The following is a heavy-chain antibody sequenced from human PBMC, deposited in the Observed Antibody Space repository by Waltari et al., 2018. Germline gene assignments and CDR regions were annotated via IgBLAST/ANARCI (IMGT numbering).Heavy chain of an antibody. CDR3: ARDFSPYYDFWSGYYPPRYYYYGMDV. Sequence: QVQLVQSGAEVKKPGASVKVSCKASGYTFTSYAMHWVRQAPGQRLEWMGWINAGNGNTKYAQKCQGRVTITRDTSASTAYMELSSLRSEDTAVYYCARDFSPYYDFWSGYYPPRYYYYGMDVWGQGTTVTVSS. CDR2: INAGNGNT. CDR1: GYTFTSYA. J-gene: IGHJ6*02. D-gene: IGHD3-3*01. V-gene: IGHV1-3*01.